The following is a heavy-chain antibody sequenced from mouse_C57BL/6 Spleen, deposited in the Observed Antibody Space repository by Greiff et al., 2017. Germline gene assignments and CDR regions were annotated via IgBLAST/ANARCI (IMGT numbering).Heavy chain of an antibody. CDR1: GYTFTSYW. CDR2: IHPNSGST. V-gene: IGHV1-64*01. Sequence: QVQLKQPGAELVKPGASVKLSCKGSGYTFTSYWMHWVKQRPGQGLEWIGMIHPNSGSTNYNEKFKSKATLTVDKSSSTAYMQLSSLTSEDSAVYYCATVVATSSCDYWGQGTTLTVSS. CDR3: ATVVATSSCDY. D-gene: IGHD1-1*01. J-gene: IGHJ2*01.